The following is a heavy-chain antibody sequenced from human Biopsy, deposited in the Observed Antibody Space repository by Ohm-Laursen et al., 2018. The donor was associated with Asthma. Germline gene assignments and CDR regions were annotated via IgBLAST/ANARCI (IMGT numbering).Heavy chain of an antibody. D-gene: IGHD3-3*02. Sequence: SLRLSCAASGFTFDDYWMSWVRQVPGKGLEWVANIKHDGSEKNHVDSLKGRFTISRDNAKNSLYLQMSSLRAEDTAVYYCARTFHFWSPYHAEHYQLWGQGTLATVSS. V-gene: IGHV3-7*01. J-gene: IGHJ1*01. CDR2: IKHDGSEK. CDR3: ARTFHFWSPYHAEHYQL. CDR1: GFTFDDYW.